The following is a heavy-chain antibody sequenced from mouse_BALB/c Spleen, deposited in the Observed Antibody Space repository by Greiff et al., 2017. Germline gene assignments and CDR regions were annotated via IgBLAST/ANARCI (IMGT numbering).Heavy chain of an antibody. V-gene: IGHV5-6*01. CDR1: GFTFSSYG. CDR2: ISSGGSYT. D-gene: IGHD1-1*01. Sequence: EVKLMESGGDLVKPGGSLKLSCAASGFTFSSYGMSWVRQTPDKRLEWVATISSGGSYTYYPDSVKGRFTISRDNAKNTLYLQMSSLKSEDTAMYYCAREGTTVLDYWGQGTTLTVSS. J-gene: IGHJ2*01. CDR3: AREGTTVLDY.